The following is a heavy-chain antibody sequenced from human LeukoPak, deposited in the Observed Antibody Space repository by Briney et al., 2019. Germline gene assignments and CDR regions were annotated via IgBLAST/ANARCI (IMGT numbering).Heavy chain of an antibody. CDR3: ARETGIAVAGPLPTSYYFDY. CDR2: IYTSGST. CDR1: GDSISNYY. Sequence: PSETLSLTCTVSGDSISNYYWSWIRQPAGKGLEWIGRIYTSGSTNYNPSLKSRVTMSVDTSKNQFSLKLSSVTAADTAVYYCARETGIAVAGPLPTSYYFDYWGQGTLVTVSS. J-gene: IGHJ4*02. D-gene: IGHD6-19*01. V-gene: IGHV4-4*07.